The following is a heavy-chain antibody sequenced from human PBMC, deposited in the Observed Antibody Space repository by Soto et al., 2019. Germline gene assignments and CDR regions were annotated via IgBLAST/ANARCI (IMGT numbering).Heavy chain of an antibody. D-gene: IGHD1-26*01. CDR2: IIPIFGTA. V-gene: IGHV1-69*13. CDR3: ARSRSGVGATDVSYYYGMDV. J-gene: IGHJ6*02. Sequence: GASVKVSCKASGGTFSSYAISWVRQAPGQGLEWMGGIIPIFGTANYAQKFQGRVTITADESTSTAYMELSSLRSEATAVYYCARSRSGVGATDVSYYYGMDVWGQGTTVTVSS. CDR1: GGTFSSYA.